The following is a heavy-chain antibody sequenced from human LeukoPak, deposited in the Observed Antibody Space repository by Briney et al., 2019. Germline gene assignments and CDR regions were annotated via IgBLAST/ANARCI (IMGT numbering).Heavy chain of an antibody. CDR1: GFTFSNHA. J-gene: IGHJ6*02. Sequence: GGSLRLSCAASGFTFSNHAMTWVRQAPGKGLEWVSSISDSGHSTYYADSVKGRFTISRDNPKNTLYLQMNSLRAEDTAVYYCAKDRLRRIAVATPIGYYYGMDVWGQGTTVTVSS. D-gene: IGHD6-19*01. CDR3: AKDRLRRIAVATPIGYYYGMDV. CDR2: ISDSGHST. V-gene: IGHV3-23*01.